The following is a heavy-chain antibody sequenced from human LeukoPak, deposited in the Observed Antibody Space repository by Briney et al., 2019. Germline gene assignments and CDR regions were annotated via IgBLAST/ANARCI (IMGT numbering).Heavy chain of an antibody. Sequence: GASVKVSCKASGGTFSSYAISWVRQAPGQGLEWMGGIIPIFGTANYAQKFQGRVTITTDESTGTAYMELSSLRSEDTAVYYCARGSDCSGGSCYSSASGGIWFDPWGQGTLVTVSS. CDR2: IIPIFGTA. D-gene: IGHD2-15*01. J-gene: IGHJ5*02. V-gene: IGHV1-69*05. CDR3: ARGSDCSGGSCYSSASGGIWFDP. CDR1: GGTFSSYA.